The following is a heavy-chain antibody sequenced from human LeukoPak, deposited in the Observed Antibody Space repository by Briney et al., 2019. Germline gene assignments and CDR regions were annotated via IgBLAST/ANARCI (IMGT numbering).Heavy chain of an antibody. CDR2: ISYDGSNK. Sequence: GGSLRLSCAASGFTFKNYGMHWVRQAPGKGLEWVAIISYDGSNKYYADSVKGRFTISRDNSKNALYLQMNSLRAEDTAVYYCAKDTDYGDHTVDYWGQGTLVTVSS. V-gene: IGHV3-30*18. J-gene: IGHJ4*02. CDR3: AKDTDYGDHTVDY. D-gene: IGHD4-17*01. CDR1: GFTFKNYG.